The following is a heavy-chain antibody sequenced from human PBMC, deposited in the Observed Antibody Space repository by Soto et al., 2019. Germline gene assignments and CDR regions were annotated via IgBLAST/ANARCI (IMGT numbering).Heavy chain of an antibody. CDR3: ARELAAMVSHYGMDV. V-gene: IGHV3-30-3*01. CDR1: GFTFSSYA. D-gene: IGHD5-18*01. J-gene: IGHJ6*02. Sequence: GWSLRLSCAASGFTFSSYAMHWVRQAPGKGLEWVAVISYDGSNKYYADSVKGRFTISRDNSKNTLYLQMNSLRAEDTAVYYCARELAAMVSHYGMDVWGQGTTVTVSS. CDR2: ISYDGSNK.